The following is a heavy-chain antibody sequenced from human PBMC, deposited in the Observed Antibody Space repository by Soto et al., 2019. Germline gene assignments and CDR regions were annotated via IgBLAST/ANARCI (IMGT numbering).Heavy chain of an antibody. V-gene: IGHV3-30*18. CDR3: AKGDYYDSSGYSSPSDY. J-gene: IGHJ4*02. CDR2: ISYDGSNK. Sequence: PGGSLRLSCAASGFTFSSYGMHWVRQAPGKGLEWVAVISYDGSNKYYADSVKGRFTISRDNSKNTLYLQMNSLRAEDTAVYYCAKGDYYDSSGYSSPSDYWGQGTLVTVSS. CDR1: GFTFSSYG. D-gene: IGHD3-22*01.